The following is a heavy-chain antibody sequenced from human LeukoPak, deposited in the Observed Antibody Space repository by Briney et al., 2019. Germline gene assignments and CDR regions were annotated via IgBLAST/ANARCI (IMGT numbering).Heavy chain of an antibody. CDR1: GGSIRTDGSY. CDR3: AKGYTNGVNQEVWLDP. J-gene: IGHJ5*02. Sequence: SETLSLTCTVSGGSIRTDGSYWAWIRQPPGKGLEWIGSMYYTGNTDYNPSLKSRLTMSVDTSKNQFSLKLSSVTAADTAVYFCAKGYTNGVNQEVWLDPWGQGTLVTVSS. D-gene: IGHD2-8*01. V-gene: IGHV4-39*07. CDR2: MYYTGNT.